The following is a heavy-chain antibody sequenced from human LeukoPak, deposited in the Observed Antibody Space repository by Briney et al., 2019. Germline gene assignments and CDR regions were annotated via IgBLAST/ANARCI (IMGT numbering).Heavy chain of an antibody. J-gene: IGHJ4*02. CDR3: AREGPWDYGGNSALDY. CDR2: IYHSGST. CDR1: GYSISSGYY. V-gene: IGHV4-38-2*02. Sequence: SETLSLTCAVSGYSISSGYYWGWIRQPPGKGLEWIGSIYHSGSTNYNPSLKSRVTISVDKSKNQFSLKLSSVTAADTAVYYCAREGPWDYGGNSALDYWGQGTLVTVSS. D-gene: IGHD4-23*01.